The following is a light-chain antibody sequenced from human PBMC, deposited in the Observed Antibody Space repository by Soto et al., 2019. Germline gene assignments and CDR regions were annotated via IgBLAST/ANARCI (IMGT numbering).Light chain of an antibody. J-gene: IGLJ1*01. CDR2: GNS. V-gene: IGLV1-40*01. Sequence: QSVLTQPPSLSGAPGQRDTISCTGSSSNIGAGYDVHWYQQLPGTAPKLLIYGNSNRPSGVPDQFSGSKSGTSASLAITGLQAEDEADYYCQSYDSSLSGSYVFGTGT. CDR3: QSYDSSLSGSYV. CDR1: SSNIGAGYD.